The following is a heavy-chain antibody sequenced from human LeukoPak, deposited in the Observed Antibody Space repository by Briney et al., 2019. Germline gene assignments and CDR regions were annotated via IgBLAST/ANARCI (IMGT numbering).Heavy chain of an antibody. CDR3: ARLKTGDRNWFDP. V-gene: IGHV1-2*02. CDR1: GYTFTSYG. Sequence: ASVKVSCKASGYTFTSYGISWVRQAPGQGLEWMGWINPNSGGTNYAQKFQGRVTMTRDTSISTAYMELSRLRSDDTAVYYCARLKTGDRNWFDPWGQGTLVTVSS. D-gene: IGHD7-27*01. CDR2: INPNSGGT. J-gene: IGHJ5*02.